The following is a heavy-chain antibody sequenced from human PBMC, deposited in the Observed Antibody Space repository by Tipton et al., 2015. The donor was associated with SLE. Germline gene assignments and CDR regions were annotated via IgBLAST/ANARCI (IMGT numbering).Heavy chain of an antibody. D-gene: IGHD4-11*01. CDR3: AREDDSSYGNWFDP. J-gene: IGHJ5*02. V-gene: IGHV4-59*12. CDR1: GGSIRSYY. CDR2: IYHSGIT. Sequence: TLSLTCTVSGGSIRSYYWTWIRQPPGKRLEWIAYIYHSGITNYNPSLQSRVTISVDTSKNQFSLELTSVTAADTAVYYCAREDDSSYGNWFDPWGQGTLVTVSS.